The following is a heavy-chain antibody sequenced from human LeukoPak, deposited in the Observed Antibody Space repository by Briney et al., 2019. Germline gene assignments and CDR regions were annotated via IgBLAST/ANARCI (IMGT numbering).Heavy chain of an antibody. CDR2: IYPGDSDT. CDR3: ARGQAGSAVVCFDL. V-gene: IGHV5-51*01. CDR1: GYSFTSYW. D-gene: IGHD2-15*01. J-gene: IGHJ5*02. Sequence: GASLKISCKGSGYSFTSYWIGWVRPMPGKGLEWMGIIYPGDSDTRYSPSFQGQVTISADKSTSTDYLQWSSLKASDTAMYYCARGQAGSAVVCFDLWGQGTLVTVSS.